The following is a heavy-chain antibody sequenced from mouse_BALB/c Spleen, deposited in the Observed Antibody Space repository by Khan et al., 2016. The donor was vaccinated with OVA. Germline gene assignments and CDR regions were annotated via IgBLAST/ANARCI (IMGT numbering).Heavy chain of an antibody. Sequence: EVQLQESGPELVKPGASVKISCKASGYSFTGYFMNWVMQSHGKSLEWIGRINPHIGETLYNQKFKGKATLTVDESSRTAHMELRSLASEDSAVYYCARKNGSDFDYWGHGTTLTVSS. CDR2: INPHIGET. J-gene: IGHJ2*01. CDR3: ARKNGSDFDY. V-gene: IGHV1-20*02. CDR1: GYSFTGYF. D-gene: IGHD1-1*01.